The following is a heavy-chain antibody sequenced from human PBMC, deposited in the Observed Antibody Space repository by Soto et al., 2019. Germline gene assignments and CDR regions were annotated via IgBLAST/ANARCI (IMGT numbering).Heavy chain of an antibody. D-gene: IGHD6-19*01. Sequence: EVQLLESGGGLVQPGGSLRLSCAASGFTFTTYDMSWVRQAPGKGLECVSVMTTGGVSTYYADSVKGRFTISRDDSKNTLYLHIHRIRDEEPALYHCGEGGWLDNWGQGTLVTVSS. CDR3: GEGGWLDN. CDR1: GFTFTTYD. V-gene: IGHV3-23*01. CDR2: MTTGGVST. J-gene: IGHJ4*02.